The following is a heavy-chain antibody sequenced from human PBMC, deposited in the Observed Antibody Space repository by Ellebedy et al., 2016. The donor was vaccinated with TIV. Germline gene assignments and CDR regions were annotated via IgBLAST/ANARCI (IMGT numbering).Heavy chain of an antibody. CDR2: IYSGGST. Sequence: GESLKISCAASGFTVSSNYMSWVRQAPGKGLEWVSVIYSGGSTYYADSVKGRFTISRDNSKNTLYLQMNSLRAEDTAVYYCARNSGYYSSDAFDIWGQGTMVTVSS. CDR1: GFTVSSNY. D-gene: IGHD3-22*01. J-gene: IGHJ3*02. V-gene: IGHV3-53*01. CDR3: ARNSGYYSSDAFDI.